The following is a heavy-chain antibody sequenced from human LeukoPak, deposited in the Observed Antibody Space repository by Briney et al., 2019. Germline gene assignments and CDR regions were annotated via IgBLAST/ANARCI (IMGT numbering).Heavy chain of an antibody. CDR1: GGSLSSSNW. J-gene: IGHJ4*02. Sequence: SETLSLTCAVSGGSLSSSNWWSGGRQPPGKGLEGIGEIYHSGSTNYNPSLKSRVTISVDKSKNQFSLKLSSVTAADTTVYYCARDSGRHFDYWGQGTLVTVAS. V-gene: IGHV4-4*02. D-gene: IGHD5-12*01. CDR3: ARDSGRHFDY. CDR2: IYHSGST.